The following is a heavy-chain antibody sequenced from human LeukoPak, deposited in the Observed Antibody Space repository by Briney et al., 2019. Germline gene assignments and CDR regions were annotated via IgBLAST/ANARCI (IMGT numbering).Heavy chain of an antibody. Sequence: ASVKVSCKASGYTFTGYYMHWVRQAPGQGLEWMGWINPNSGGTNYAQKFQGRVTMTRDTSISTAYMELSRLRSDDTAVYYCAFLDYYDSSGPEVDYWGQGTLVTVSS. CDR3: AFLDYYDSSGPEVDY. CDR2: INPNSGGT. J-gene: IGHJ4*02. D-gene: IGHD3-22*01. V-gene: IGHV1-2*02. CDR1: GYTFTGYY.